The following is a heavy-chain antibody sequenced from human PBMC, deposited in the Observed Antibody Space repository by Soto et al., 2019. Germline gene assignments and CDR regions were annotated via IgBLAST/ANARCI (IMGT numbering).Heavy chain of an antibody. CDR3: ARVWFGFGHDAFDM. Sequence: EVQLLESGGGLVQPGGSLRLSCAASGFTFSDHYMDWVRQAPGKGLEWVGRVRNRATRYTTEYAAAVKGRFTISSDDSTNSLYLQMNSLKTEDTAVYYCARVWFGFGHDAFDMWGQGTMVTVSS. CDR2: VRNRATRYTT. V-gene: IGHV3-72*01. CDR1: GFTFSDHY. D-gene: IGHD3-10*01. J-gene: IGHJ3*02.